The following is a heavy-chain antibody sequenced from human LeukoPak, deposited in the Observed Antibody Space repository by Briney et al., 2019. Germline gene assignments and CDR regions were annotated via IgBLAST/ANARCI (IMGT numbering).Heavy chain of an antibody. D-gene: IGHD6-19*01. CDR3: AKDRIAVAGTGYYGMDV. CDR1: GFTFSYYS. V-gene: IGHV3-48*02. Sequence: QPGGSLRLSCVASGFTFSYYSMNWVRQAPGKGLEWVSYINSISGEIWYADSVKGRFTISRDDAKNSLYLQMNSLRDEDTAVYYCAKDRIAVAGTGYYGMDVWGQGTTVTVSS. J-gene: IGHJ6*02. CDR2: INSISGEI.